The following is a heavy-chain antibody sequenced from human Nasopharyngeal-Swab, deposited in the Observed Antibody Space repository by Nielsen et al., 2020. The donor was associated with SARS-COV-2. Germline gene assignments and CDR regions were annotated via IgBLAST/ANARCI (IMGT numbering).Heavy chain of an antibody. J-gene: IGHJ4*02. CDR1: GFTFTDYV. V-gene: IGHV3-21*01. CDR2: ISTTSDSI. CDR3: VRDGYFDWSFGY. D-gene: IGHD3-9*01. Sequence: GESLKISCAASGFTFTDYVMNWVRQAPGKGLEWVSSISTTSDSIYYADSVKGRFTISRDNARNSLHLQMHSLRAEDTAVYYCVRDGYFDWSFGYWGQGTLVTVSS.